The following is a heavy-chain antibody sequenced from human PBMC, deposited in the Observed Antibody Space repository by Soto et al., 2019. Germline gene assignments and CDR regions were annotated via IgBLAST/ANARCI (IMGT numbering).Heavy chain of an antibody. CDR1: GGSFSGYY. J-gene: IGHJ4*02. Sequence: SETLSLTCAVYGGSFSGYYWSWIRQPPGKGLEWIGEINHSGSTNYNPSLKSRVTISVDTSKNQFSLKLSSVTAADTAVYYCARSYGVRGVIHKGGIDYWGQGTLVTVSS. D-gene: IGHD3-10*01. V-gene: IGHV4-34*01. CDR3: ARSYGVRGVIHKGGIDY. CDR2: INHSGST.